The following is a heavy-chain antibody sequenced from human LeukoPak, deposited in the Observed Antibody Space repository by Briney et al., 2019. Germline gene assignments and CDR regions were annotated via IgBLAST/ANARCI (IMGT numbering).Heavy chain of an antibody. CDR1: GGSFSGYY. V-gene: IGHV4-34*01. CDR3: ARRRGYSYGYYYYYYMDV. J-gene: IGHJ6*03. CDR2: INHSGST. Sequence: SETLSLTCAVYGGSFSGYYWGWIRQPPGKGLEWIGEINHSGSTNYNPSLKSRVTISVDTSKNQFSLKLSSVTAADTAVYYCARRRGYSYGYYYYYYMDVWGKGTTVTISS. D-gene: IGHD5-18*01.